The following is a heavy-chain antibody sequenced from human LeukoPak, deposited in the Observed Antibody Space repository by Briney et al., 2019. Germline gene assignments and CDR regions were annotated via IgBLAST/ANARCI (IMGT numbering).Heavy chain of an antibody. J-gene: IGHJ4*02. CDR3: AKDSPVATR. D-gene: IGHD1-26*01. Sequence: PGGSLRLSCAASGFTFSSPAMSWVRQAPGKGLEWVSSITPSGDGTYYAASVKGRFTISRDNSKNTLYLQMDSLRADDTAKYYCAKDSPVATRWGQGTLVTVSS. CDR1: GFTFSSPA. V-gene: IGHV3-23*01. CDR2: ITPSGDGT.